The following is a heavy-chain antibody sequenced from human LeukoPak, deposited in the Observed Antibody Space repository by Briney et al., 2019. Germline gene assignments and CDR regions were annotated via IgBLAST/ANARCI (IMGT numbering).Heavy chain of an antibody. CDR2: ISSNGVYT. CDR3: ARGPTVITFNAFDV. Sequence: GGSLRLSCAASGFTFSSYGMYWVRQAPGKGLEHVSGISSNGVYTYYANSVKGRFTISRDNSKNMLYLQMGSLRAEDMAAYHCARGPTVITFNAFDVWGQGTMVTVSS. J-gene: IGHJ3*01. D-gene: IGHD4-17*01. CDR1: GFTFSSYG. V-gene: IGHV3-64*01.